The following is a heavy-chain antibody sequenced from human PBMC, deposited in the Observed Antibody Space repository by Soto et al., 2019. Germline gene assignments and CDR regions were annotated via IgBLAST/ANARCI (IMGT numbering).Heavy chain of an antibody. Sequence: QVQLVESGGGVVQPGRSLRLSCAASGFTFSSYAMHWVRQAPGKGLEWVAVISYDGSNKYYADSVKGRFTISRDNSKNTLYMQMNSLRAEDTAVYYCARGGGGGAAAGIFDYWGQGTLVTVSS. J-gene: IGHJ4*02. CDR2: ISYDGSNK. D-gene: IGHD6-13*01. V-gene: IGHV3-30-3*01. CDR1: GFTFSSYA. CDR3: ARGGGGGAAAGIFDY.